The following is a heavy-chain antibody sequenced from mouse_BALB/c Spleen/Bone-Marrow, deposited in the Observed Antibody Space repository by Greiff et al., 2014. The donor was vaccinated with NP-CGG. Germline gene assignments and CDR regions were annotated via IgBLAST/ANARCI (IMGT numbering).Heavy chain of an antibody. V-gene: IGHV1S56*01. CDR2: IYPRNVNT. J-gene: IGHJ4*01. Sequence: QVQLQQSGPELVKPGASVRMSCKASGYTFTTYYIHWVKQRPGQGLEWIGWIYPRNVNTNYNEKFRGKATLTADKSSSTAYMQLSSLTSEDSAVYFCARWLLPYYAMDYWGQGTSVPVPS. CDR1: GYTFTTYY. CDR3: ARWLLPYYAMDY. D-gene: IGHD2-3*01.